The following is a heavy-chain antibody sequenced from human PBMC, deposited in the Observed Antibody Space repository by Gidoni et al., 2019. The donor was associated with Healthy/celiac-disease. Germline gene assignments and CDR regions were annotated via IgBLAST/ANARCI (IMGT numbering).Heavy chain of an antibody. V-gene: IGHV3-43*02. Sequence: EVQLVASGGGVVQPGGSLRLSCADSGFPFDDYAMHWVRQAPGKGLEWVSLISGDGGSTYYADSVKGRFTISRDNSKNSLYLQMNSLRTEDTALYYCAKGAKEMATILPFDYWGQGTLVTVSS. CDR2: ISGDGGST. CDR1: GFPFDDYA. D-gene: IGHD5-12*01. J-gene: IGHJ4*02. CDR3: AKGAKEMATILPFDY.